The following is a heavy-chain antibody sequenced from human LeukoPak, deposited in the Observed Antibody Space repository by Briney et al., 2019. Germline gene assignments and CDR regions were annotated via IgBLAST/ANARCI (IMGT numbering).Heavy chain of an antibody. V-gene: IGHV3-30*18. CDR2: GSHDGRNK. D-gene: IGHD6-13*01. CDR1: GFIFRNYA. CDR3: AKDRDSSTWSFFDF. Sequence: GGSLRLSCVGSGFIFRNYAMHWVRQAPGKGLEWVGVGSHDGRNKIYGDSVKGRFTISRDNSKNTVYLQMDNLRPEDTAVYYCAKDRDSSTWSFFDFWGQGTLVTVSS. J-gene: IGHJ4*02.